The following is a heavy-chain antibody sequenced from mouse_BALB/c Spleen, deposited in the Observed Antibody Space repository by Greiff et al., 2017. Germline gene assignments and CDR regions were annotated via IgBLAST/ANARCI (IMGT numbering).Heavy chain of an antibody. V-gene: IGHV2-2*02. CDR2: IWSGGST. CDR3: AIPALGGYFDD. Sequence: VHLVESGPGLVQPSQCLSITCTVSGFSLTSYGVHWVRQSPGKGLEWLGVIWSGGSTDYNAAFISRLSISKDNSKSQVFFKMNSLQANVTAIYYCAIPALGGYFDDWGQGTTLTVSS. J-gene: IGHJ2*01. CDR1: GFSLTSYG. D-gene: IGHD2-10*02.